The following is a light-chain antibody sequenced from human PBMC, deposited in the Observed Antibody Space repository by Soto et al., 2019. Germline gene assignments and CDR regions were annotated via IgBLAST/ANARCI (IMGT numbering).Light chain of an antibody. CDR3: ATWDDSLSGVL. CDR1: SSNIGTNY. J-gene: IGLJ2*01. Sequence: QSLLTQPPSASGAPGQRVTISCSGSSSNIGTNYVYWYQKLPGAAPKLLIFSYNERPSGVPDRFSGSKSGTSASLTISGLRSEDEADYYCATWDDSLSGVLFGGGTKLTVL. V-gene: IGLV1-47*02. CDR2: SYN.